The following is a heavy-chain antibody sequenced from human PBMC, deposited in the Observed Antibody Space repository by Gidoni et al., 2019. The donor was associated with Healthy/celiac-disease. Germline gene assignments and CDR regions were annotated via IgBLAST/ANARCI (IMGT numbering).Heavy chain of an antibody. CDR3: ARLFTDYYDSSGYDDAFDI. CDR1: GGPISTCSSY. V-gene: IGHV4-39*01. J-gene: IGHJ3*02. D-gene: IGHD3-22*01. Sequence: QLQLQESGPGLVKPSETLSLPCTVSGGPISTCSSYWGGNRQPPGKGLEWIGSIYYNGSTYYNPSLKSRVTISGDTSKNQFSLKLSSVTAADTAVYYCARLFTDYYDSSGYDDAFDIWGQGTMVTVSS. CDR2: IYYNGST.